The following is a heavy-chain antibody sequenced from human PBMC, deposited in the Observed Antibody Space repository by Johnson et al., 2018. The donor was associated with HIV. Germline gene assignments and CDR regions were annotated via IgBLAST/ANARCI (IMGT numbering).Heavy chain of an antibody. CDR2: IRYDGSNK. Sequence: QVQLVESGGGLVKPGGSLRLSCEASGFTFSSYGMHWVRQAPGKGLEWVAFIRYDGSNKYYADAVKGRFSLSRDNYKNTLYLQMNSLRTEDTAVYYWWKVRVAAMIVVVSGRDAFYIWGQGTMVTVSS. J-gene: IGHJ3*02. CDR3: WKVRVAAMIVVVSGRDAFYI. V-gene: IGHV3-30*02. CDR1: GFTFSSYG. D-gene: IGHD3-22*01.